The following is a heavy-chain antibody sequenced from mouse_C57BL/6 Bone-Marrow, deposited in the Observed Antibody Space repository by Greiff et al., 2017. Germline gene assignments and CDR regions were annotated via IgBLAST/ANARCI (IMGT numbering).Heavy chain of an antibody. CDR1: GYTFTSYG. J-gene: IGHJ3*01. D-gene: IGHD2-4*01. CDR3: ARRYSYYDYDWCAY. V-gene: IGHV1-81*01. CDR2: IYPRSGNT. Sequence: VQLQQSGAELARPGASVKLSCKASGYTFTSYGISWVKQRTGQGLEWIGEIYPRSGNTYYNEKFKGKATLTAAKSSSTAYMERRRLTSEDSAVYCCARRYSYYDYDWCAYWGQGTLVTVSA.